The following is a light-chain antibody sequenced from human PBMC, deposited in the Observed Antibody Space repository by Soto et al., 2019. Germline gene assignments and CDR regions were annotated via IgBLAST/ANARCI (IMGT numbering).Light chain of an antibody. CDR3: SSYTSSSLHV. Sequence: QSVLTQPASVSGSPGQSITISCTGTSSDVGGYNYVSWYQQHPGKAPKLMIYDVSNRPSGVSNRFSGPKSGNTASLTISGLQAEDEADYYCSSYTSSSLHVFGTGTKLTVL. CDR2: DVS. CDR1: SSDVGGYNY. V-gene: IGLV2-14*03. J-gene: IGLJ1*01.